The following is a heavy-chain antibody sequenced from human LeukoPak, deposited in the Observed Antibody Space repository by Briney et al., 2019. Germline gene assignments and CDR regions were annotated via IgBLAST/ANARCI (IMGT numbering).Heavy chain of an antibody. Sequence: GGSLRLSCAASGFTFSGYGMHWVRQTPVKGLEWVAVISYDGSNKYYADSVKGRFTISRDNSKNTLYLQMNSLRAEDTAVYYCAKGRSGWYPAWFDPWGQGTLVTVSS. CDR2: ISYDGSNK. CDR1: GFTFSGYG. V-gene: IGHV3-30*18. D-gene: IGHD6-19*01. J-gene: IGHJ5*02. CDR3: AKGRSGWYPAWFDP.